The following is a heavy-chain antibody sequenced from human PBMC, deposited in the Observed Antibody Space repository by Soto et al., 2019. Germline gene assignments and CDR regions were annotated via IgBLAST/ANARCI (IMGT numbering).Heavy chain of an antibody. CDR1: GFTFSSYG. Sequence: QVQLVESGGGVVQPGRSLRLSCAASGFTFSSYGMHWVRQAPGKGLEWVAVIWYDGSNKYYADSVKGRFTISRDNSKNTLYLQMNSLRAEDTAVYYCARDGLLWFGEHGMDVWGQGTTVTVSS. D-gene: IGHD3-10*01. J-gene: IGHJ6*02. CDR2: IWYDGSNK. CDR3: ARDGLLWFGEHGMDV. V-gene: IGHV3-33*01.